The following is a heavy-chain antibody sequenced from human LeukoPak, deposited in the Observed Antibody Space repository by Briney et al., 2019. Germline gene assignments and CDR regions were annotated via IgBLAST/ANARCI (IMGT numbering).Heavy chain of an antibody. Sequence: ASVKVSCKASGYTFTSYGISWVRQAPGQGLEWMGWISAYNGNTNYAQRLQGRVTMTTDTSTSTAYMELRSLRSDDTAVYYCAKVLITYYFDYWGQGTLVTVSS. V-gene: IGHV1-18*01. CDR1: GYTFTSYG. D-gene: IGHD2-8*01. J-gene: IGHJ4*02. CDR3: AKVLITYYFDY. CDR2: ISAYNGNT.